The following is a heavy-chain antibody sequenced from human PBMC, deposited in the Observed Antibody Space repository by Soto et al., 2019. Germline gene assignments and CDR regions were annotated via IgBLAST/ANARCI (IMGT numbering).Heavy chain of an antibody. CDR2: IIPIFGTA. Sequence: QVQLVQSGAEVKKPGSSVQVSCKASGGTFSSYAISWVRQAPGQGLEWMGGIIPIFGTANYAQKFQGRVTLTADESTSTAYMELSSLRSEDTAVYYCARHVPAAGYYYGMDVWGQGTTVTVSS. V-gene: IGHV1-69*12. CDR3: ARHVPAAGYYYGMDV. CDR1: GGTFSSYA. J-gene: IGHJ6*02. D-gene: IGHD2-2*01.